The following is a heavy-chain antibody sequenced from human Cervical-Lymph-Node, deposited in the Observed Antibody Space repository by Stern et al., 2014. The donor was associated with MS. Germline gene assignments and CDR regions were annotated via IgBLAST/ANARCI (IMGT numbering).Heavy chain of an antibody. CDR3: AKGDNWRRLNP. CDR2: ISAYGTLK. V-gene: IGHV3-30*18. J-gene: IGHJ5*02. D-gene: IGHD1-20*01. Sequence: VTLVESGGGVVQPGRSLRLSCAASGFTFSAYGMHWVRQAPRKGLEWYAVISAYGTLKFYGDSVKGRFTISRDNSKNTLFLQMNSLRAEDTAVYYCAKGDNWRRLNPWGQGTLVTVSS. CDR1: GFTFSAYG.